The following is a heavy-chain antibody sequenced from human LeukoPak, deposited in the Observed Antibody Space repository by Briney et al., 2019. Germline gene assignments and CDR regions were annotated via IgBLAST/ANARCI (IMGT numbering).Heavy chain of an antibody. CDR1: GFIFSNAW. CDR3: LYDFDY. D-gene: IGHD2-8*01. V-gene: IGHV3-15*01. J-gene: IGHJ4*03. CDR2: IKDKTDGGAT. Sequence: GGSLRLSCAASGFIFSNAWMTWVRQAPGKGLEWIGRIKDKTDGGATDYAAPVKGRFVISRDDSKNTLYLQMNSLKTEDTAVYYCLYDFDYWGKGTTVTISS.